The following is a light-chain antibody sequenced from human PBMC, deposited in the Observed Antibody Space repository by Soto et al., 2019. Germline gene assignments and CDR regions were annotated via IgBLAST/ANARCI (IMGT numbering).Light chain of an antibody. V-gene: IGKV3-20*01. CDR3: QQYGSSPST. CDR1: QSVSSTY. J-gene: IGKJ2*02. Sequence: EIVLTQSPGTLSLSPGERATLSCRASQSVSSTYLAWYQQKPGQAPRLLIYGASSRATAIPDRFSGSGSGTDFTLIISRLEPEDFAVYYCQQYGSSPSTFGQGTKVDIK. CDR2: GAS.